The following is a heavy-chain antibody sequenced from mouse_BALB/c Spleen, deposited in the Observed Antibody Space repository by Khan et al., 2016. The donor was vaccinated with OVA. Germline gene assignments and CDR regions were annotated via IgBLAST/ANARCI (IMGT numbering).Heavy chain of an antibody. CDR2: IFPGTGTT. CDR1: GYTFTSYW. V-gene: IGHV1S132*01. CDR3: ARGYFGNYEFVY. Sequence: VQLQESGAELVKPGASVKLSCKPSGYTFTSYWIQWVKQRPGQGLGWIGQIFPGTGTTYYNENFKGKATLTVDTSSSTAYMQVSSLTSEDSAVYFCARGYFGNYEFVYWGQGTLVTVSP. J-gene: IGHJ3*01. D-gene: IGHD2-1*01.